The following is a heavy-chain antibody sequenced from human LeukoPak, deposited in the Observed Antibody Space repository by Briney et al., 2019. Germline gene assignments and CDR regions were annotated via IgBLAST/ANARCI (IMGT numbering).Heavy chain of an antibody. J-gene: IGHJ4*02. CDR3: ARDEYCSGGSCYPSEV. CDR1: GGTFITYS. D-gene: IGHD2-15*01. V-gene: IGHV1-69*13. CDR2: IIPMFATT. Sequence: SVKVSCKASGGTFITYSIRWVRQAPGQGREWMGGIIPMFATTTYAQKFQGRVTIIAGESASTAYMELSRLRPDDTAVYYCARDEYCSGGSCYPSEVWGQGTLVTVSS.